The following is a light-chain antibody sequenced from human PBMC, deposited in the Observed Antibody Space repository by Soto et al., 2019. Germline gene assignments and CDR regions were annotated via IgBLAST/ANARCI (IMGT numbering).Light chain of an antibody. Sequence: EIVLTQSPGTLSLSPGERATLSCRASQSVRSNFLAWYQQKPGQAPRLLIYGASSRATGIPDRFSGGGSGTDFTLTISRLEPGDFAVYFCQQYGGFPITFGQGTDWRL. CDR2: GAS. CDR1: QSVRSNF. J-gene: IGKJ5*01. CDR3: QQYGGFPIT. V-gene: IGKV3-20*01.